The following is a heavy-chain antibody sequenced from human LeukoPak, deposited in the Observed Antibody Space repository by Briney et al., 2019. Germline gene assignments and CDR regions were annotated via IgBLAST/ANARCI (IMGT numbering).Heavy chain of an antibody. CDR2: IYHSGST. J-gene: IGHJ4*02. D-gene: IGHD3-22*01. V-gene: IGHV4-30-2*01. Sequence: SETLSLTCAVSGGSISSGGYSWSWIRQPPGKGLEWIGYIYHSGSTYYNPSLKSRVTISVDRSKNQFSLKLSSVTAADTAVYYCARWRGHSSGYYHFDYWGQGTLVTVSS. CDR1: GGSISSGGYS. CDR3: ARWRGHSSGYYHFDY.